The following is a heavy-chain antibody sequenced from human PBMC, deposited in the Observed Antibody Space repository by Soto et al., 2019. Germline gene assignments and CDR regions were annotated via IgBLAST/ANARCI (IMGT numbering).Heavy chain of an antibody. D-gene: IGHD2-15*01. Sequence: AAVKVSCKASGYTFTSYGISWVRQAPGQGLEWMGWISAYNGNTNYAQKLQGRVTMTTDTSPSTAYMALRSLSSDDTAVYPCARAYRVYCSGGSCYSDDYWGQGTLVTVSS. CDR3: ARAYRVYCSGGSCYSDDY. CDR2: ISAYNGNT. V-gene: IGHV1-18*04. CDR1: GYTFTSYG. J-gene: IGHJ4*02.